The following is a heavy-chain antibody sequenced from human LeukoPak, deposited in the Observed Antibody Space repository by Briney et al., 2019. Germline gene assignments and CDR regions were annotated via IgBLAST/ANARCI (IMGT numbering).Heavy chain of an antibody. D-gene: IGHD3-10*01. J-gene: IGHJ3*02. V-gene: IGHV4-59*08. CDR2: IYYSGST. Sequence: PSETLSLTCTVSGGSISSYYWSWIRQPPGKGPEWIGYIYYSGSTNYNPSLKSRVTISVDTSKNQFSLKLSSVTAADTAVYYCARAGYGGSGFGESYAFDIWGQGTMVTVSS. CDR3: ARAGYGGSGFGESYAFDI. CDR1: GGSISSYY.